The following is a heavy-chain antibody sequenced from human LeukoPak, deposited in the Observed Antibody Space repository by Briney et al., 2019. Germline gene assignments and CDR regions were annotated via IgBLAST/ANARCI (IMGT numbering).Heavy chain of an antibody. D-gene: IGHD3-10*01. CDR2: ISAYNGNT. CDR1: GYTFTNYA. J-gene: IGHJ5*02. CDR3: ARMASRGEEGNWFDP. V-gene: IGHV1-18*01. Sequence: GASVKVSCKASGYTFTNYAISWVRQAPGQGLEWMGWISAYNGNTNYAQKLQGRVTMTTDTSTSTAYMELRSLRSDDTAVYYCARMASRGEEGNWFDPWGQGTLVTVSS.